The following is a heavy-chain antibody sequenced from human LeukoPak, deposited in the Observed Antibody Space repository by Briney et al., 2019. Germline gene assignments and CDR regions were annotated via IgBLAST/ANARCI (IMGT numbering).Heavy chain of an antibody. CDR1: GFTFSSYA. Sequence: GGSLRLSCAASGFTFSSYAMSWVRQAPGKGLEWVSAISGSGGSTYYADSVKGRFTISRDNSMNALYLQMNSLRAEDTAVYYCAKGSNIVVVPAATPGDYWGQGTLVTVSS. V-gene: IGHV3-23*01. CDR3: AKGSNIVVVPAATPGDY. D-gene: IGHD2-2*01. CDR2: ISGSGGST. J-gene: IGHJ4*02.